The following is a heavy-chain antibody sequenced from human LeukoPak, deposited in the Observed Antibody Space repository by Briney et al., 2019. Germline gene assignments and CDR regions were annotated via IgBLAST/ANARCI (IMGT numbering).Heavy chain of an antibody. J-gene: IGHJ6*03. D-gene: IGHD3-9*01. CDR3: ARHPYDIFPGYGYYYYYMDV. Sequence: PGGSLRLSCAVSGFTFSSYAMSWVRQAPGKGLEYVSGISGGGVTTYYADSVKGLFTVSRDNSKNTLYLQMRSLRAEDTAVYYCARHPYDIFPGYGYYYYYMDVWGKGTTVIVSS. V-gene: IGHV3-23*01. CDR2: ISGGGVTT. CDR1: GFTFSSYA.